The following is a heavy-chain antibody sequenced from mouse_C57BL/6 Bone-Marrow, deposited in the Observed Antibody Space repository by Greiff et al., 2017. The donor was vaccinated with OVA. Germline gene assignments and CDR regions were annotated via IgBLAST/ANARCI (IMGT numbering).Heavy chain of an antibody. V-gene: IGHV1-69*01. Sequence: LQQPGAELVMPGASVKLSCKASGYTFTSYWMHWVKQRPGQGLEWIGEIDPSDSYTNYNQKFKGKSTLTVDKSSSTAYMQLSSLTAGDSAGYFCARGYDYLDDWGTGTPVTVSS. J-gene: IGHJ1*03. D-gene: IGHD2-3*01. CDR2: IDPSDSYT. CDR1: GYTFTSYW. CDR3: ARGYDYLDD.